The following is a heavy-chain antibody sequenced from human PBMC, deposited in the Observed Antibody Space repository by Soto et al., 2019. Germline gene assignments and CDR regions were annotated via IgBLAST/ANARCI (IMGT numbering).Heavy chain of an antibody. Sequence: PSETLSLTCTVSGGSISSGGYYWSWIRQHPGKGLEWIGYIYYSGSTYYNPSLKSRVTISVDTSKNQFSLKLRSVTAADTAVYYCARVPRITMVRGVAHNWFDPWGQGTLVTVSS. D-gene: IGHD3-10*01. CDR1: GGSISSGGYY. CDR2: IYYSGST. V-gene: IGHV4-31*03. J-gene: IGHJ5*02. CDR3: ARVPRITMVRGVAHNWFDP.